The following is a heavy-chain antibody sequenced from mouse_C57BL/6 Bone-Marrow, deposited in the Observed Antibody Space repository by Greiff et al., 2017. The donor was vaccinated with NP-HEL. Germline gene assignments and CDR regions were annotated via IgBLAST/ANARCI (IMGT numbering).Heavy chain of an antibody. D-gene: IGHD3-3*01. CDR3: ARVTLYYFDY. Sequence: EVMLVESEGGLVQPGSSMKLSCTASGFTFSDYYMAWVRQVPEKGLEWVANINYDGSSTYYLDSLKSRFIISRDNAKNILYLQMSSLKSEDTATYYCARVTLYYFDYWGQGTTLTVSS. CDR1: GFTFSDYY. V-gene: IGHV5-16*01. J-gene: IGHJ2*01. CDR2: INYDGSST.